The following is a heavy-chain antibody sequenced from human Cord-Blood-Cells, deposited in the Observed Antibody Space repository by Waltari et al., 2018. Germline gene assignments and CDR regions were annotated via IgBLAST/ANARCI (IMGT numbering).Heavy chain of an antibody. D-gene: IGHD7-27*01. V-gene: IGHV2-26*01. J-gene: IGHJ2*01. Sequence: QVTLKESGPVLVKPTETLMLTCTVSGFSLSNARMGVSWIRQPPGKALEWLAHIFSNDEKSYSTSLKSRLTISKDTSKSQVVLTMTNMDPVDTATYYCARIRAGDVRYWYFDLWGRGTLVTVSS. CDR2: IFSNDEK. CDR1: GFSLSNARMG. CDR3: ARIRAGDVRYWYFDL.